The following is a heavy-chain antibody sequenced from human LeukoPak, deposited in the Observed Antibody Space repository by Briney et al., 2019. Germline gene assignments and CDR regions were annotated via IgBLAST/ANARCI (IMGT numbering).Heavy chain of an antibody. CDR3: ARDIVVVTAASDAFDI. V-gene: IGHV3-33*01. J-gene: IGHJ3*02. D-gene: IGHD2-2*01. CDR2: IWYDGSNK. Sequence: GGSLRLSCAASGFTFSSYGMHWVRQAPGKGLEWVAVIWYDGSNKYYADSVKGRFTISRDNSKNTLYLQMNSLRAEDTAVYYCARDIVVVTAASDAFDIWGQGTMVTVSS. CDR1: GFTFSSYG.